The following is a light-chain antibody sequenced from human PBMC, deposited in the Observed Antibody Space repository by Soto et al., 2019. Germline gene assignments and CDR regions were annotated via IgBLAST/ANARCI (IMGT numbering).Light chain of an antibody. CDR3: QKHNSAPLT. CDR1: QGINNY. V-gene: IGKV1-27*01. CDR2: AAS. J-gene: IGKJ1*01. Sequence: DIQMTQSPSTLSGSVGDRVTITCRASQGINNYLAWYQQKPGKVPKVLIYAASTLQSGVPSRFSGSGSGTDFTLSISNLQPEDVATYYRQKHNSAPLTFGQGTKVDIK.